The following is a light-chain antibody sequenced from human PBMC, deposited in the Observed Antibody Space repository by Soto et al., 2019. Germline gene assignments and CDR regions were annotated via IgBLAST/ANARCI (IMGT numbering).Light chain of an antibody. CDR3: QSYDSSLSGPGV. V-gene: IGLV1-40*01. CDR2: GNS. Sequence: QSVLTQPPSESGAPGQTVTISCTGSSSNIGAGYDVHWYQQLPGTAPKLLIYGNSNRPSGVPDRFSGSKSGTSASLAITGLQAEDEADYYCQSYDSSLSGPGVFGGGTKVTVL. CDR1: SSNIGAGYD. J-gene: IGLJ3*02.